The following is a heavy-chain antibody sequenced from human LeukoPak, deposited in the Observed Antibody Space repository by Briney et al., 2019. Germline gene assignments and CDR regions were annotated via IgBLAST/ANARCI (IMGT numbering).Heavy chain of an antibody. D-gene: IGHD3-10*01. CDR1: GGTFSSYT. Sequence: SVKVSRKASGGTFSSYTISWVRQAPGQGLEWMGGIIPLFGTPDYAQKFQGRVTITADESTSTAYMELSSLRSEDTAVYYCARGEITMVRGALGPYYYYYMDVWGKGTTVTISS. CDR2: IIPLFGTP. V-gene: IGHV1-69*13. CDR3: ARGEITMVRGALGPYYYYYMDV. J-gene: IGHJ6*03.